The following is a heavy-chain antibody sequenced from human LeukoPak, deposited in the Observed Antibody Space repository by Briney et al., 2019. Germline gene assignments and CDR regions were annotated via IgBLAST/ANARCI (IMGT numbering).Heavy chain of an antibody. CDR3: ARAPEGGSLDY. J-gene: IGHJ4*02. D-gene: IGHD1-26*01. CDR1: GGSFSGYY. CDR2: IYYSGST. V-gene: IGHV4-59*01. Sequence: SETLSLTCAVYGGSFSGYYWSWIRQPPGKGLEWIGYIYYSGSTNYNPSLKSRVTISVDTSKNQFSLKLSSVTAADTAVYYCARAPEGGSLDYWGQGTLVTVSS.